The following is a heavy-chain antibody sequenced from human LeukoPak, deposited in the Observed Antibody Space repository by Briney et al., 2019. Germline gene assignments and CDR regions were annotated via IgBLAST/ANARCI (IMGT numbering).Heavy chain of an antibody. Sequence: SETLSLTCAVYGGSFSGYYWSWIRQPPGKGLEWIGEIVHSGNTKYNPSLKSRVSISVDTSKNQFSLNLTSVTAADTAVYYCARFGSSTWYKGAFDIWGQGTMVTVAS. V-gene: IGHV4-34*12. CDR2: IVHSGNT. D-gene: IGHD1-1*01. CDR1: GGSFSGYY. J-gene: IGHJ3*02. CDR3: ARFGSSTWYKGAFDI.